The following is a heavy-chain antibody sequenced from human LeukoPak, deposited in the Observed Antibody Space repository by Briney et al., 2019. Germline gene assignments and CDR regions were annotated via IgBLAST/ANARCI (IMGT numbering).Heavy chain of an antibody. J-gene: IGHJ4*02. D-gene: IGHD3-16*01. CDR3: ARSWGTY. Sequence: GGSLRLSCAASGLTFSSFWMSWVRQAPGKGLEWVANIKQDGSEKYYVDSVKGRFTISRDNAKNSLYLQMNSLRAEDTAVYYCARSWGTYWGQGTQVTVSS. CDR1: GLTFSSFW. V-gene: IGHV3-7*01. CDR2: IKQDGSEK.